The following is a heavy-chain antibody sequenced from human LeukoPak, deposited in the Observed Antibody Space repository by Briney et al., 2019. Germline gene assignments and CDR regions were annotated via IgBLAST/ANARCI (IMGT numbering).Heavy chain of an antibody. J-gene: IGHJ1*01. CDR3: ARSPGFWSGYYPYLEYFQH. CDR1: GGTFSSYA. V-gene: IGHV1-69*05. D-gene: IGHD3-3*01. Sequence: ASVKVSCKASGGTFSSYAISWVRQAPGQGLEWMGGIIPIFGTANYAQKFQGRVTITTDESTSTAYMELSSLRSEDTAVYYCARSPGFWSGYYPYLEYFQHWGQGTLVTVSS. CDR2: IIPIFGTA.